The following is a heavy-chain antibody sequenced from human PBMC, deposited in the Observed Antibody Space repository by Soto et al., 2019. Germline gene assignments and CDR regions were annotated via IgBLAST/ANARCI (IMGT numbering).Heavy chain of an antibody. CDR3: ARDHENSSGWYTLDY. CDR2: ISSNGGST. V-gene: IGHV3-64*02. Sequence: PGGSLRLSCAASGFTFSSYAMHWVRQAPGKGLEYVSAISSNGGSTYYADSVKGRFTISRDNSKNTLYLQMGSLRAEDMAVYYCARDHENSSGWYTLDYWGQGTLVTVSS. CDR1: GFTFSSYA. D-gene: IGHD6-19*01. J-gene: IGHJ4*02.